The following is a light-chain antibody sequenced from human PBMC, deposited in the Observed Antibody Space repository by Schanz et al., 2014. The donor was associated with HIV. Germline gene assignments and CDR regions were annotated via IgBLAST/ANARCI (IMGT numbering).Light chain of an antibody. CDR2: SAS. CDR3: QQYGSPFT. J-gene: IGKJ3*01. V-gene: IGKV3-20*01. Sequence: EIELTQSPGTLSLSPGERATLSCRASQTVSSNSLGWYQQKRGQVPRLLIYSASDRATGIPDRFSGGGSGTDFTLTISRLEPEDFAVYYCQQYGSPFTFGPGTKVDIK. CDR1: QTVSSNS.